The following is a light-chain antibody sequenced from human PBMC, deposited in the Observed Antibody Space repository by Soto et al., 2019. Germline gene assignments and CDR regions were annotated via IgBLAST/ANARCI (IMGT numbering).Light chain of an antibody. CDR1: ESINIY. J-gene: IGKJ1*01. V-gene: IGKV1-39*01. Sequence: DIQMTQSPTSLSASVGDRVSITCRASESINIYLNWYQKKSGEAPKLLIYAASSLQSGVPSRFSGSGAGTGFTLTISSLQPEDFATYYCHQTYSTPGTFGQGTKVEIK. CDR3: HQTYSTPGT. CDR2: AAS.